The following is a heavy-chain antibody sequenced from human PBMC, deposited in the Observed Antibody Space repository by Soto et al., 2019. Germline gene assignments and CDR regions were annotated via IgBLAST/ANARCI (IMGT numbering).Heavy chain of an antibody. V-gene: IGHV1-18*01. D-gene: IGHD3-22*01. CDR3: ARVYYYDSSGYLTLDAFDI. CDR1: GYTFTSYG. J-gene: IGHJ3*02. Sequence: GASVKVSFKASGYTFTSYGISWVRQAPGQGLEWMGWISAYNGNTNYAQKLQGRVTMTTDTSTSTAYMELRSLRSDDTAVYYCARVYYYDSSGYLTLDAFDIWGQGTMVTVSS. CDR2: ISAYNGNT.